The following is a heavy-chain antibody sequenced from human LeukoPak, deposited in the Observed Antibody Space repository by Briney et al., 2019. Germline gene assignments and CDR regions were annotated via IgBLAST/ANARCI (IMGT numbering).Heavy chain of an antibody. CDR1: GFTFSSYA. J-gene: IGHJ4*02. D-gene: IGHD6-6*01. V-gene: IGHV3-23*01. Sequence: GGSLRLSCAASGFTFSSYAMSWVRQAPGKGLEWVSAISGSGSSTYYADSVKGRFTISRDNSNNTLYLQMNSLRAEDTAVYYCAKDASSSSVFDYWGQGPLVTVSS. CDR3: AKDASSSSVFDY. CDR2: ISGSGSST.